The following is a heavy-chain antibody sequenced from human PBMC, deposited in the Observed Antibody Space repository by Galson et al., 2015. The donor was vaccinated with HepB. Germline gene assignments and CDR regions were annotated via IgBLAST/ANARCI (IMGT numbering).Heavy chain of an antibody. V-gene: IGHV3-9*01. Sequence: SLRLSCAASGFTFDDYAMHWVRQAPGKGLEWVSGINWNSGSIGYADSVKGRFTISRDNAKNSLYLQMNSLRAEDTALYYCAKDLTMVRGVIFDYWGQGTLVTVSS. CDR1: GFTFDDYA. CDR3: AKDLTMVRGVIFDY. J-gene: IGHJ4*02. CDR2: INWNSGSI. D-gene: IGHD3-10*01.